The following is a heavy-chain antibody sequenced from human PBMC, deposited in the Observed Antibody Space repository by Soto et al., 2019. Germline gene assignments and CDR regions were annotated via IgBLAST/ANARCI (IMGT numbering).Heavy chain of an antibody. V-gene: IGHV3-23*01. CDR3: AKGGLLENSLEN. D-gene: IGHD1-1*01. J-gene: IGHJ4*02. CDR2: ISASGRST. CDR1: GFSFSSYG. Sequence: EVQLLESGGGLAQPGGSLRLSCVASGFSFSSYGMTWVRQAPGKGLEWVSSISASGRSTYYADPVKGRFTLSRDSSRNTLHLQIISLRPEDTAVYSCAKGGLLENSLENWGQGILVTVSS.